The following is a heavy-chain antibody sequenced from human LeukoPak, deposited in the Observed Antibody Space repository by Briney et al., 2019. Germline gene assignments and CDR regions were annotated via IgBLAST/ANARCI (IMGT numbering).Heavy chain of an antibody. CDR2: INWNGGST. CDR1: GFTFSSYW. J-gene: IGHJ4*02. V-gene: IGHV3-20*04. D-gene: IGHD6-13*01. Sequence: GGSLRLSCAASGFTFSSYWMHWVRQAPGKGLEWVSGINWNGGSTGYADSVKGRFTISRDNAKNSLYLQMNSLRAEDTAVYYCARDKAKQQLVYNYWGQGTLVTVSS. CDR3: ARDKAKQQLVYNY.